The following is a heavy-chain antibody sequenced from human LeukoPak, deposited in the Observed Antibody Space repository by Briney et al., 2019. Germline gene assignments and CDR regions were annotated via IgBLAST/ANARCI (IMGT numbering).Heavy chain of an antibody. CDR1: GFTFDDYA. D-gene: IGHD3-16*01. CDR2: ISWNSGSI. Sequence: GGSLRLSCAASGFTFDDYAMHWVRQAPGKGLEWVSGISWNSGSIGYADSVKGRFTISRDNAKNSLYLQMNSLRAEDMALYYCAKEMSRGGFDYWGQGTLVTVSS. V-gene: IGHV3-9*03. CDR3: AKEMSRGGFDY. J-gene: IGHJ4*02.